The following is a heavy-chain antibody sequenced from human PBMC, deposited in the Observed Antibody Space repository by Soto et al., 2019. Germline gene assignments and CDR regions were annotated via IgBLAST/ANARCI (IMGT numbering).Heavy chain of an antibody. CDR3: ARERCSGGSCHWFDP. D-gene: IGHD2-15*01. CDR1: GGSISSGGYS. Sequence: SETLSLTCAVSGGSISSGGYSWRWIRQPPGKGLEWIGYIYLSGSTYYNPSLKSRVTIAVDRSKNQFSLKLSSVTAADTAVYYCARERCSGGSCHWFDPWGQGTLVTVSS. CDR2: IYLSGST. V-gene: IGHV4-30-2*01. J-gene: IGHJ5*02.